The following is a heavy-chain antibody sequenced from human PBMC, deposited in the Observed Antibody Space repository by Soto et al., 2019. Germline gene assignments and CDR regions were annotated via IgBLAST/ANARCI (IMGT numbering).Heavy chain of an antibody. CDR2: INPNSGGT. D-gene: IGHD3-3*01. V-gene: IGHV1-2*02. Sequence: ASVKVSCKASGYRFTNHGISWVRQAPGQGLEWMGWINPNSGGTNYAQKFQGRVTMTRDTSISTAYMELSRLRSDDTAVYYCARSTPRRWSLGYWGQGTLVTVSS. J-gene: IGHJ4*02. CDR1: GYRFTNHG. CDR3: ARSTPRRWSLGY.